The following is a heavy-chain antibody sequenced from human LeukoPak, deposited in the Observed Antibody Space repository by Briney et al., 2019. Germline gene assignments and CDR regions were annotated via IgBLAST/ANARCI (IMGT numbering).Heavy chain of an antibody. CDR2: ISSNSGIK. CDR1: GFTFSSYS. J-gene: IGHJ6*03. D-gene: IGHD3-10*01. Sequence: GGSLRLSCAASGFTFSSYSMNWVRQAPGKGLEWVSDISSNSGIKSYADSVKGRFTISRDNAKNSLYLQMNSLRAEDTAVYYCARIESYGSGYYHYYYMDVWGEGTTVTVSS. CDR3: ARIESYGSGYYHYYYMDV. V-gene: IGHV3-48*01.